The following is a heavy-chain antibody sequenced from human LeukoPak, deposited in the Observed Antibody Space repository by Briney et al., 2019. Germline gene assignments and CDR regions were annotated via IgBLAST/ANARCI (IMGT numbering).Heavy chain of an antibody. CDR1: GDSISSYY. CDR2: IYTSGST. J-gene: IGHJ4*02. Sequence: TSETLSLTCSVSGDSISSYYWTWMRQPAGKGLEWIGRIYTSGSTNYSPSLKSRVTMSVDTSKNQFFLNLTSVTAADTAVYYCVREGATTRPLDYWGQGTLVTVSS. V-gene: IGHV4-4*07. CDR3: VREGATTRPLDY. D-gene: IGHD4-17*01.